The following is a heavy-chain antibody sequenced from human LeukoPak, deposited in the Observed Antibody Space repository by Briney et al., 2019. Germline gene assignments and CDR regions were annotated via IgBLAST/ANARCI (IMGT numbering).Heavy chain of an antibody. D-gene: IGHD1-26*01. CDR1: GSTVSSNY. J-gene: IGHJ6*02. V-gene: IGHV3-66*01. CDR3: ARDPRSGSYSGMDV. Sequence: GGSLRLSCAASGSTVSSNYMSWVRQAPGKGLEWVSVLYPGGVTYYADSVTDRFTISRDNSKNTLYLQMNSLRAEDTAVYYCARDPRSGSYSGMDVWGQGTTVTVSS. CDR2: LYPGGVT.